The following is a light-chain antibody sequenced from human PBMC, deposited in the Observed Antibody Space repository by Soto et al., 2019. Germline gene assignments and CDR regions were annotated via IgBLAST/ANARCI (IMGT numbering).Light chain of an antibody. J-gene: IGLJ2*01. CDR2: DVV. V-gene: IGLV2-14*01. CDR1: SSDIGRFNY. Sequence: QCVLTQPASVSGAPGQSITISCVGTSSDIGRFNYVSWYQQHPGRAPKLLIYDVVNRPSGVSNRFSGSKSGNTASLTTSWLQAEDEADYYCSSYTLTNTVLFGGGTQLTVL. CDR3: SSYTLTNTVL.